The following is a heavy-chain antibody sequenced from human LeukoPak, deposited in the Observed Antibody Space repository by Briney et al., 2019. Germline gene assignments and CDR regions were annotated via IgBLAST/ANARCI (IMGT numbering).Heavy chain of an antibody. D-gene: IGHD3-10*01. CDR1: GGSISSYY. Sequence: SETLSLTCTVSGGSISSYYWSWIRQPAGKGLEWIGRTYTSGSTNYNPSLKSRVTMSVDTSKNQFSLKLSSVTAADTAVYYCARSSMVRGVIAQFDYWGQGTLVTVSS. CDR3: ARSSMVRGVIAQFDY. V-gene: IGHV4-4*07. J-gene: IGHJ4*02. CDR2: TYTSGST.